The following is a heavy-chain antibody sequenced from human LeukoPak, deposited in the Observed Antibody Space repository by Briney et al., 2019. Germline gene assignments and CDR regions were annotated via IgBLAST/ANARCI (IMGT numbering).Heavy chain of an antibody. J-gene: IGHJ4*02. CDR1: GGSISSSSYY. Sequence: PSETLSLTCTVSGGSISSSSYYWGWIRQPPGKGLEWIGSIYYSGSTYYNPSLKSRVTISVDTSKNQFSLKLSSVTAADTAVYYYARLAGPYDFWSGPDYWGQGTLVTVSS. CDR2: IYYSGST. V-gene: IGHV4-39*01. D-gene: IGHD3-3*01. CDR3: ARLAGPYDFWSGPDY.